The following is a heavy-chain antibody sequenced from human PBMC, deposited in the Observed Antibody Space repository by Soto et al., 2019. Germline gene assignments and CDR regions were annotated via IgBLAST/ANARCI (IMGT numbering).Heavy chain of an antibody. CDR2: TGLNGRTT. V-gene: IGHV3-23*01. Sequence: GGSLRLSCAASGFTFSMSAMGWVRQAPGKGLEWVSTTGLNGRTTYYADSVKGRFTVSRDNSKNTLDLQMDSLRAEDTAVYYCATVHSTSRSFDYWGQGTLVTVSS. CDR3: ATVHSTSRSFDY. CDR1: GFTFSMSA. D-gene: IGHD6-6*01. J-gene: IGHJ4*02.